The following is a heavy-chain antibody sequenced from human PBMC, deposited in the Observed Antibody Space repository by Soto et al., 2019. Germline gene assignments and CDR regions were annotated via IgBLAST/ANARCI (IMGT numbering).Heavy chain of an antibody. V-gene: IGHV3-30*18. Sequence: GGSLRLSCAASGFTFSSYGMHWVRQAPGKGLEWVAVISYDGSNKYYADSVKGRFTISRDNSKNTLYLQMNSLRAEDTAVYYCAKMYPTYYDFWSGSLSLNQFDYWGQGTLVTVSS. CDR1: GFTFSSYG. J-gene: IGHJ4*02. CDR3: AKMYPTYYDFWSGSLSLNQFDY. D-gene: IGHD3-3*01. CDR2: ISYDGSNK.